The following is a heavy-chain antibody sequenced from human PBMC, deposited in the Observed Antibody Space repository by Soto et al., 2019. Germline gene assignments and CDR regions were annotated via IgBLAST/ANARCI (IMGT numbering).Heavy chain of an antibody. D-gene: IGHD3-22*01. CDR2: ITWNSGHI. Sequence: EVQLVESGGALVQPGRSLRLSCVASGFNFDDSAMNWVRQVPGQGLEGVSGITWNSGHILYADSVKGRFTISRYNAKKSLLLELNSLRPEDTALYYCAKGRSSMIVVVMDYWGQGTPVTVS. V-gene: IGHV3-9*01. J-gene: IGHJ4*02. CDR3: AKGRSSMIVVVMDY. CDR1: GFNFDDSA.